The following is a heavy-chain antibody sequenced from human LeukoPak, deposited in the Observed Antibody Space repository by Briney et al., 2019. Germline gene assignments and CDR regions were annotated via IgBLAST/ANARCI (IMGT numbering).Heavy chain of an antibody. J-gene: IGHJ2*01. V-gene: IGHV4-39*07. CDR2: IYHNGRT. D-gene: IGHD2-2*01. Sequence: SETLSLTCFVSGGSISNTNYYWAWIRQPPGKGLEYIGSIYHNGRTYYNPSLTSRVTMSVDTSKSQFSLKLSSVTAADTAVYYCARFTVVPAASPWYFDLWGRGTLVTVSS. CDR1: GGSISNTNYY. CDR3: ARFTVVPAASPWYFDL.